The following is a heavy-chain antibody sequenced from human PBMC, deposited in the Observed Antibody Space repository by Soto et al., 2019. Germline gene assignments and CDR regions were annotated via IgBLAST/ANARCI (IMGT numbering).Heavy chain of an antibody. V-gene: IGHV3-30*18. CDR1: GFTFISYG. CDR3: AKDRGYSCGYRLGYHVHV. Sequence: QVQLVESGGGVVQPGRSLRLSCAASGFTFISYGMHWVRQAPGKGLEWVAVVSFDGSNQYYADSVKGRFTISRDNSKNTLYLQMNSLRTEDTAVCYFAKDRGYSCGYRLGYHVHVLGKGTTVTVSS. D-gene: IGHD5-18*01. CDR2: VSFDGSNQ. J-gene: IGHJ6*03.